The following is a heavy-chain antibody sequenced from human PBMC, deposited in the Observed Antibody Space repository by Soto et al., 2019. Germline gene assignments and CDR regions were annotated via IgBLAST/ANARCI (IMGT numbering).Heavy chain of an antibody. Sequence: QVTLKESGPVLVKPTETLTLTCTVSGFSLSNARMGVSWIRQPPGKALEWLAHIFSNDEKSYSTSLKSRLTISKDTSKSQVVLTMTNMDTVDTATYCCARMGRWGSSWYGDYWGQGTLVTVSS. D-gene: IGHD6-13*01. CDR3: ARMGRWGSSWYGDY. CDR1: GFSLSNARMG. V-gene: IGHV2-26*01. J-gene: IGHJ4*02. CDR2: IFSNDEK.